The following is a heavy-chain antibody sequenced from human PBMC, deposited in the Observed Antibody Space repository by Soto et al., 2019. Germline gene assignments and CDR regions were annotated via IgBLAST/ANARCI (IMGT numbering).Heavy chain of an antibody. Sequence: GESLKISCKGSGYSFTSYWISWVRQMPGKGLEWMGRIDPSDSYTSYSPSFQGHVTIAADKSISTAYLQWSSLKASDTAMYYCASPQSHSSGWYDYFGMGGWGQGTTVTVSS. J-gene: IGHJ6*02. CDR3: ASPQSHSSGWYDYFGMGG. V-gene: IGHV5-10-1*01. CDR2: IDPSDSYT. D-gene: IGHD6-19*01. CDR1: GYSFTSYW.